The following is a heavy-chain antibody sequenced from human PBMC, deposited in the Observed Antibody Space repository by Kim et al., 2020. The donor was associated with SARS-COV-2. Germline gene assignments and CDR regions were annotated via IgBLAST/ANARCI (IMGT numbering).Heavy chain of an antibody. J-gene: IGHJ6*02. V-gene: IGHV3-30*18. D-gene: IGHD6-6*01. CDR3: AKGGEDSSSSRYYYGMDV. Sequence: GGSLRLSCAASGFTFSSYGMHWVRQAPGKGLEWVAVISYDGSNKYYADSVKGRFTISRDNSKNTLYLQMNSLRAEDTAVYYCAKGGEDSSSSRYYYGMDVWGQGTTVTVSS. CDR2: ISYDGSNK. CDR1: GFTFSSYG.